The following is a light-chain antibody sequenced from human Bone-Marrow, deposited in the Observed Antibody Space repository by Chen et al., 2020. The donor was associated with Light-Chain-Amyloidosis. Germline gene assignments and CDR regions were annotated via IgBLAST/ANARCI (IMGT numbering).Light chain of an antibody. CDR3: QVWDRSSDRPV. Sequence: SYVLTQPSSVSVAPGQTATIACGGNNIGSTSVHWYQQTPGQAPLLVVYDASDRPSGIPERLSGSNSGNTATLTISRVEAGDEADYYCQVWDRSSDRPVCGGGTKLTVL. CDR2: DAS. J-gene: IGLJ3*02. CDR1: NIGSTS. V-gene: IGLV3-21*02.